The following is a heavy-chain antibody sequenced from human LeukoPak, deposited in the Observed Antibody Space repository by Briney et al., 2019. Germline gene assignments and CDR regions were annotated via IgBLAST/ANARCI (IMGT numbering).Heavy chain of an antibody. V-gene: IGHV4-39*07. CDR1: SGSISTSNYY. CDR3: ARDGGWELQGEYFQH. CDR2: IFYSGST. Sequence: SETLSLTCTVSSGSISTSNYYWGWVRQPPGKALEWIGNIFYSGSTYYSPSLKSRVTISLDTSRNQFSLKLSSVTAADTAVYYCARDGGWELQGEYFQHWGQGTLVTVSS. J-gene: IGHJ1*01. D-gene: IGHD1-26*01.